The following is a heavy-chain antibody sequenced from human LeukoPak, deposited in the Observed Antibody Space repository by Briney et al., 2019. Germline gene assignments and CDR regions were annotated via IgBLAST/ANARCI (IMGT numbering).Heavy chain of an antibody. J-gene: IGHJ4*02. D-gene: IGHD2-2*03. CDR3: ATDGFQPLDY. CDR2: FDPEHGET. Sequence: ASVKVSCKASGYTFTSYYMHWVRQAPGKGLEWMGGFDPEHGETIYAQKFQGRVTMTEDTSTETAYMELSSLRSEDTAVYYCATDGFQPLDYWGQGTQVTVSS. CDR1: GYTFTSYY. V-gene: IGHV1-24*01.